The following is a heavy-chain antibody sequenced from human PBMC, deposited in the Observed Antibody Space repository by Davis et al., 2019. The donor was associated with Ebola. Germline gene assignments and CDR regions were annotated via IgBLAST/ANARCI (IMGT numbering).Heavy chain of an antibody. CDR2: ISHDGRNI. CDR1: GFTFSNYG. Sequence: GESLKISCAASGFTFSNYGMNWVRQAPGKGLEWIAFISHDGRNIPYAGSVWGRFTISRDNSRNTVYLQMNSLRPEDTAVYYCAKDRHPLVNNKIYYFDYWGHGTLVTVSS. J-gene: IGHJ4*01. V-gene: IGHV3-30*18. D-gene: IGHD4-23*01. CDR3: AKDRHPLVNNKIYYFDY.